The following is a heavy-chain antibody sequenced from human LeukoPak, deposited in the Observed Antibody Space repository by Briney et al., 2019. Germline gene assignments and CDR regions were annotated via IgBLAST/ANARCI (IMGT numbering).Heavy chain of an antibody. CDR3: AGRYYYYMDV. V-gene: IGHV3-53*01. J-gene: IGHJ6*03. CDR1: GFTFSSYS. CDR2: IYSGGST. Sequence: GGSLRLSCAASGFTFSSYSMNWVRQAPGKGLEWVSVIYSGGSTYYADSVKGRFTISRDNSKNTLYLQMNSLRAEDTAVYYCAGRYYYYMDVWGKGTTVTVSS.